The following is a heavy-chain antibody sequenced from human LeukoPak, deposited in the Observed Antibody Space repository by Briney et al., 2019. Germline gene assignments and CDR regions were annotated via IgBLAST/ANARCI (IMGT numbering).Heavy chain of an antibody. CDR3: ARVRATPEYFQH. J-gene: IGHJ1*01. CDR2: IIPIFGTA. V-gene: IGHV1-69*01. Sequence: PGGSLRLSCAASGFTFSSYAISWVRQAPGQGLEWMGGIIPIFGTANYAQKFQGRVTITADESTSTAYMELSSLRSEDTAVYYCARVRATPEYFQHWGQGTLVTVSS. CDR1: GFTFSSYA. D-gene: IGHD1-26*01.